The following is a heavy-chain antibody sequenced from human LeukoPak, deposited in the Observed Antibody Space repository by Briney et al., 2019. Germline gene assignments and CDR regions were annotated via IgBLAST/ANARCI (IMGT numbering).Heavy chain of an antibody. V-gene: IGHV1-2*02. CDR2: INPNSGGT. CDR1: GYTFTGYY. CDR3: AREGGSYFVGGGY. Sequence: ASVKVSCKVSGYTFTGYYMHWVRQAPGQGLEWMGWINPNSGGTNYAQKFQGRVTMTRDTSISTAYMELSRLRSDDTAVYYCAREGGSYFVGGGYWGQGTLVTVSS. J-gene: IGHJ4*02. D-gene: IGHD1-26*01.